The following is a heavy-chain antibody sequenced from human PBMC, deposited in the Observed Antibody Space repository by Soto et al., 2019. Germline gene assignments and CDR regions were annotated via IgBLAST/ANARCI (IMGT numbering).Heavy chain of an antibody. Sequence: QVQLVESGGGVVQPGRSLRLSCAASGFTFSSYAMHWVRQAPGKGLEWVAVISYDGSNKYYADSVTCRFTISRDNSKNTLYLQMNILRAEDTAVYYCARDADGYKYYFDYWGQGNLVTVSS. CDR3: ARDADGYKYYFDY. J-gene: IGHJ4*02. V-gene: IGHV3-30-3*01. D-gene: IGHD5-12*01. CDR1: GFTFSSYA. CDR2: ISYDGSNK.